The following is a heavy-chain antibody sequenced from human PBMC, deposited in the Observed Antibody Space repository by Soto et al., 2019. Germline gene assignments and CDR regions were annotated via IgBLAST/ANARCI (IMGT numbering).Heavy chain of an antibody. V-gene: IGHV5-51*01. CDR1: GYSFTSYW. CDR2: IYPGDSDT. CDR3: ARLPLHNDILTGYTYGMDV. D-gene: IGHD3-9*01. Sequence: PGESLKISCKGSGYSFTSYWIGWVRQMPGKGLEWMGIIYPGDSDTRYSPSFQGQVTISADKSISTAYLQWSSLKAPDTAMYYCARLPLHNDILTGYTYGMDVWGQGTTVTASS. J-gene: IGHJ6*02.